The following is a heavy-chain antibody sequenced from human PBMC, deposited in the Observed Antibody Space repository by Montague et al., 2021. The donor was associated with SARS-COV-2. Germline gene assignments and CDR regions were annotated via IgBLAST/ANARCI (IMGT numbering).Heavy chain of an antibody. CDR1: GGSISSGGYY. J-gene: IGHJ5*02. V-gene: IGHV4-31*03. D-gene: IGHD3-22*01. Sequence: TLSLTCTVSGGSISSGGYYWSWIRQHPGKGLEWIGYIYYSGSTYYNPPLKSRVTISVDTSKNQFSLKLSSVTAADTAVYYCARATRSIVVLNWFDPWGQGTLVTVSS. CDR3: ARATRSIVVLNWFDP. CDR2: IYYSGST.